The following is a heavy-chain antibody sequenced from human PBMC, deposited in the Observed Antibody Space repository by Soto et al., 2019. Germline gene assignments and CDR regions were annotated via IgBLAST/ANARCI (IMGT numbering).Heavy chain of an antibody. CDR3: VKRIITGTSYGRDV. Sequence: GGPRTLSGSASAWSFGSSTRYWVRPAPGKGLEYVSAISSSGSSTYYADSVKGRFTISRDNVKNTLYLQLSSLRAEDSAVYYCVKRIITGTSYGRDVWGQGTTVTGSS. J-gene: IGHJ6*02. V-gene: IGHV3-64D*06. CDR1: AWSFGSST. D-gene: IGHD1-7*01. CDR2: ISSSGSST.